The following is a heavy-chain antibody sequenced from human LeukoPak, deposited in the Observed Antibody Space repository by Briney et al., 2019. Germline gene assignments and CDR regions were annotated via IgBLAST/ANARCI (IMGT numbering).Heavy chain of an antibody. D-gene: IGHD6-13*01. V-gene: IGHV3-30-3*01. CDR3: ARGSIAAAGSSKGYMDV. Sequence: GGSLRLSCAASGFTFSNYAMHWVRQAPGKGLEWAAIISYDGSNKYYADSVKGRFTISRDNSKTTLYLQMNSLRAEDTALYYCARGSIAAAGSSKGYMDVWGKGTTVTVSS. CDR1: GFTFSNYA. J-gene: IGHJ6*03. CDR2: ISYDGSNK.